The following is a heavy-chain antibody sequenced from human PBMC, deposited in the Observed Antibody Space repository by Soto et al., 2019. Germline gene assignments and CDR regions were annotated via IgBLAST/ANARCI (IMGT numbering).Heavy chain of an antibody. D-gene: IGHD4-4*01. Sequence: SETLSLTCTVSGGSISSYYWSWIRQPPGKGLEWIGYIYYSGSTNYNPSLKSRVTISVDTSKNQFSLKLSSVTAADTAVYYCVRVVDYSNYEYYYMDVWGKGTTVTVSS. CDR1: GGSISSYY. CDR2: IYYSGST. J-gene: IGHJ6*03. CDR3: VRVVDYSNYEYYYMDV. V-gene: IGHV4-59*01.